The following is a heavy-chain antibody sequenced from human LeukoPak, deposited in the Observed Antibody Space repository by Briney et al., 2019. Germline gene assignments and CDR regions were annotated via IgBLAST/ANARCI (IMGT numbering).Heavy chain of an antibody. V-gene: IGHV3-7*03. CDR2: IDQDGRDK. CDR3: AKGGKWDVTPFDY. J-gene: IGHJ4*02. Sequence: QAGGSLRLSCAASGFTFSDYWMSWVRQAPGKGLEWVATIDQDGRDKFSVDSVKGRFTISRDNSKNTLYLQVNSLRAEDTAVYYCAKGGKWDVTPFDYWGQGTLVTVSS. D-gene: IGHD1-26*01. CDR1: GFTFSDYW.